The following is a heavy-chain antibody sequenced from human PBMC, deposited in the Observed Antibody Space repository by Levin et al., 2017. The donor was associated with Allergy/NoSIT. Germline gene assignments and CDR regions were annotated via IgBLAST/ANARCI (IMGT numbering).Heavy chain of an antibody. CDR2: IYYSGST. CDR1: GGSISSYY. D-gene: IGHD3-10*01. V-gene: IGHV4-59*01. CDR3: ARYYSGRDWYFDL. J-gene: IGHJ2*01. Sequence: PSQTLSLTCTVSGGSISSYYWSWIRQPPGKGLEWIGYIYYSGSTNYNPSLKSRVTISLDTSKNQFSLRLSSVTAADTAVYYCARYYSGRDWYFDLWGRGTLVTVSS.